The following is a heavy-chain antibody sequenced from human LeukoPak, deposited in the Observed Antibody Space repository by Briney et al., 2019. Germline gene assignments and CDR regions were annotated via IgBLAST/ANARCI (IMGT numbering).Heavy chain of an antibody. D-gene: IGHD6-19*01. CDR1: GGSFSGYY. CDR3: ARPGIAVAGTVNWFDP. V-gene: IGHV4-34*01. Sequence: SETLSLTCAVYGGSFSGYYWSWIRQPPGKGLEWIGEINHSGSTNYNPSLKSRVTISVDTSKNQFSLKLSSVTAADTAVYYCARPGIAVAGTVNWFDPWGQGTLVTVSS. CDR2: INHSGST. J-gene: IGHJ5*02.